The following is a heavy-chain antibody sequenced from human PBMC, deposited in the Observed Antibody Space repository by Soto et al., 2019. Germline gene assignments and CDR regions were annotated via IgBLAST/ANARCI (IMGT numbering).Heavy chain of an antibody. CDR1: GFTFSSHN. V-gene: IGHV3-21*01. J-gene: IGHJ3*02. Sequence: GGSLRLSCAASGFTFSSHNMNWVRQAPGKGLEWVSCISGSSSYIFYADSVKGRFTISRDNAKNSLYLQMNSLRVEDTAVYYSASTDYGDYVRGPFDIWGQRSMVTVSS. D-gene: IGHD4-17*01. CDR2: ISGSSSYI. CDR3: ASTDYGDYVRGPFDI.